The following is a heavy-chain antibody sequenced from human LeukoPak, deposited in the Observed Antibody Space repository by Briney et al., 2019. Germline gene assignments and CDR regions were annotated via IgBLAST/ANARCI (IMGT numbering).Heavy chain of an antibody. Sequence: SGTVSLTCTVSGGSISSYYWSWIRQPPGKGLEWIGYIYYSGSTNYNPSLKSRVTISVDTSKNQFSLKLSSVTAADTAVYYCARGTWIQLWSPFDYWGQGTLVTVSS. CDR2: IYYSGST. CDR1: GGSISSYY. J-gene: IGHJ4*02. D-gene: IGHD5-18*01. V-gene: IGHV4-59*01. CDR3: ARGTWIQLWSPFDY.